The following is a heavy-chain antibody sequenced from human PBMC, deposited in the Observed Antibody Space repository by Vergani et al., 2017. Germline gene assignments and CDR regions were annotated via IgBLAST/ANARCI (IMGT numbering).Heavy chain of an antibody. Sequence: VQLLESGGGLVQPGGSLRLSCAASGFTFSSYAMHWVRQAPGKGLEWVAVISYDGSNKYYADSVKGRFTISRDNSKNTLYLQMNSLRAEDTAVYYCASTYYDYVWGSYNPGYWGQGTLVTVSS. CDR2: ISYDGSNK. D-gene: IGHD3-16*01. J-gene: IGHJ4*02. CDR1: GFTFSSYA. CDR3: ASTYYDYVWGSYNPGY. V-gene: IGHV3-30-3*01.